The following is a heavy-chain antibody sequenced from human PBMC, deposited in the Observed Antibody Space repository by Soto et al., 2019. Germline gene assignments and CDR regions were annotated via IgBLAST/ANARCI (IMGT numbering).Heavy chain of an antibody. Sequence: QLQLQESGPGLMKPSETLSLTCTVSGGSISTYYWNWIRQPPGKGLEWIGDIYYSGRTNYNPSLKSRVAISVDMSKNQFSLNLSSVTPADTAVYYCARGRGYSGQRRGWFDPWGQGTLVTVSS. V-gene: IGHV4-59*01. J-gene: IGHJ5*02. CDR2: IYYSGRT. CDR1: GGSISTYY. CDR3: ARGRGYSGQRRGWFDP. D-gene: IGHD5-12*01.